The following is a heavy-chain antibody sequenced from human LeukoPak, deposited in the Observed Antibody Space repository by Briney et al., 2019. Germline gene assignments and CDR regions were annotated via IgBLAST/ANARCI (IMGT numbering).Heavy chain of an antibody. CDR1: GFTFSSYG. Sequence: GGSLRLSCAASGFTFSSYGMHWVRQAPGKGLEWVALIRYDGSNKYYADSVKGRFTVSGDNSKNTVYLQMNSLRAEYTAVYYCAKRDTATGGSYYFDYWGQGTLVTVSS. J-gene: IGHJ4*02. V-gene: IGHV3-30*02. CDR2: IRYDGSNK. CDR3: AKRDTATGGSYYFDY. D-gene: IGHD5-18*01.